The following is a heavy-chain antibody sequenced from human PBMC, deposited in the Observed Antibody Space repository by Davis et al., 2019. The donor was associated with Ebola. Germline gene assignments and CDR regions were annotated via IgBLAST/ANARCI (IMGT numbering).Heavy chain of an antibody. V-gene: IGHV3-23*01. D-gene: IGHD1-1*01. Sequence: GESLKISCAASGFTFSSYAMSWVRQAPGKGLEWVSAISGSGGSTYYADSVKGRFTISRDNSKNTLYLQMNSLRAEDTAVYYCARDRDPQYKGYFDYWGQGTLVTVSS. J-gene: IGHJ4*02. CDR3: ARDRDPQYKGYFDY. CDR1: GFTFSSYA. CDR2: ISGSGGST.